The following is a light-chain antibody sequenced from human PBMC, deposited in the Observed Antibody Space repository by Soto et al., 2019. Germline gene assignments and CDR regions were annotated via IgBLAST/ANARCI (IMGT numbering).Light chain of an antibody. Sequence: QSALTQPRSVSGSPGQSVTIYCTGTSSNVGAYNYVSWYQQHPGKAPKLMISDVNKRPSGVPDRFSGSKSGNTASLTISGLQAEDDAEYYCCSYAGSYTYYVFGTGTKVTVL. CDR3: CSYAGSYTYYV. CDR1: SSNVGAYNY. J-gene: IGLJ1*01. CDR2: DVN. V-gene: IGLV2-11*01.